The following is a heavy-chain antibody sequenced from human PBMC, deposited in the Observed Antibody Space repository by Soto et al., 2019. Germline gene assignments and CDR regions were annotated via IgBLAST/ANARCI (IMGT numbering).Heavy chain of an antibody. J-gene: IGHJ4*02. V-gene: IGHV3-23*01. CDR2: ISGGGNPT. CDR1: GFTFSRFG. CDR3: AKDITYDSSAYDS. Sequence: EVQLLESGGGLVQPGGSLRLSCAASGFTFSRFGMSWVRQAPGKGLEWVSGISGGGNPTYYSDSVKGRFTISRDSAKNTLYLQMNSLRTEDTAVYYCAKDITYDSSAYDSWVQGTLVTVSS. D-gene: IGHD3-22*01.